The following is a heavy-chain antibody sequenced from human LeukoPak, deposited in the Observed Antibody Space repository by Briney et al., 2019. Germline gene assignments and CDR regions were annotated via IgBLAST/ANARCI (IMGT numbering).Heavy chain of an antibody. D-gene: IGHD3-10*01. Sequence: GGSLRLSCAASGFTFSSYGMHWVRQSPGKGLEWVSVIWYDGSNKYYADSVKGRFTISRNNSKTTLYLKMNRCRAEDPAVYYCARHKNHGAGSQWDPPDCWGQGSLVTVSS. J-gene: IGHJ4*02. CDR2: IWYDGSNK. CDR1: GFTFSSYG. V-gene: IGHV3-33*01. CDR3: ARHKNHGAGSQWDPPDC.